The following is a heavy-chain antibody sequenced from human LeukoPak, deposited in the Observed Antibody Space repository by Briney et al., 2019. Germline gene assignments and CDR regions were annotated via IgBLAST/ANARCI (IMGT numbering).Heavy chain of an antibody. CDR1: GGSISSYY. J-gene: IGHJ3*02. CDR2: IYYSGST. V-gene: IGHV4-59*01. D-gene: IGHD5-24*01. CDR3: ATGRRDRDAFDI. Sequence: PSETLSLTCTVSGGSISSYYWSWIRQPPGKGLEWIGYIYYSGSTNYNPSLKSRVTISVDTSKNQFSLKLSSVTAADTAVYYCATGRRDRDAFDIWGQGTTVTISS.